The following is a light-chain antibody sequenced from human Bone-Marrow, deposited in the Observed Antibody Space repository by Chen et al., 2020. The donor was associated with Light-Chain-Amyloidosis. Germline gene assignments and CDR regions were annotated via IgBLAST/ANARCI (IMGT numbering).Light chain of an antibody. Sequence: SYVLTHPSSASVAPGQTATIACGGNNIGSTSVHWYQQTPGQAPLLVVYDDSDRPSGIPERLSGCNSGNTATLTISRVEAGDEADYYCQVWDRSSDRPVFGGGTKLTVL. CDR1: NIGSTS. J-gene: IGLJ3*02. V-gene: IGLV3-21*02. CDR3: QVWDRSSDRPV. CDR2: DDS.